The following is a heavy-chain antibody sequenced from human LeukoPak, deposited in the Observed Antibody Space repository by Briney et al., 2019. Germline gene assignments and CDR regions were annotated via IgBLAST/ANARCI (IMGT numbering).Heavy chain of an antibody. CDR1: GGSISSYY. D-gene: IGHD1-26*01. J-gene: IGHJ4*02. CDR3: ARGNSGSYYGFDY. Sequence: SETLSLTCTVSGGSISSYYWSWIRQPPGKGLEWIGYICYTGSTNYNPSLKSRVSVDTSKNQFSLKLSSVAAADTAVYYCARGNSGSYYGFDYWGQGTLVTVSS. CDR2: ICYTGST. V-gene: IGHV4-59*01.